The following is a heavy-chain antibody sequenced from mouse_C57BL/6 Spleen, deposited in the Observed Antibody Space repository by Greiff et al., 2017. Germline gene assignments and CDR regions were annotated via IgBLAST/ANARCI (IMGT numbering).Heavy chain of an antibody. CDR2: IYPGSGNT. CDR1: GYTFTDYY. Sequence: QVHVKQSGPELVKPGASVKISCKASGYTFTDYYINWVKQRPGQGLEWIGWIYPGSGNTKYNEKFKGKATLTVDTSSSTAYMQLSSLTSEDSAVYFCARRATTVDRYYYAMDYWGQGTSVTVSS. D-gene: IGHD1-1*01. CDR3: ARRATTVDRYYYAMDY. V-gene: IGHV1-84*01. J-gene: IGHJ4*01.